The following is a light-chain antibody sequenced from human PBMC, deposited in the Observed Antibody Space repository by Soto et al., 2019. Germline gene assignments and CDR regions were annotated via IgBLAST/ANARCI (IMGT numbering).Light chain of an antibody. CDR3: AAWDDSLNGYV. V-gene: IGLV1-44*01. J-gene: IGLJ1*01. CDR2: SNN. Sequence: QSVRTQPPSASGTPGQRVTISCSGSSSNIGSNTVNWYQQLPGTAPKLLIYSNNQRPSRVPDRFSGSKSGTSASLAISGLQSEDEADYFCAAWDDSLNGYVFGTGTKVTVL. CDR1: SSNIGSNT.